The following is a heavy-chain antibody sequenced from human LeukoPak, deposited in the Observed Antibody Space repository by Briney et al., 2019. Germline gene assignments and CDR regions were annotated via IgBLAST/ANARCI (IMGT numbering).Heavy chain of an antibody. CDR1: GFTFSSYS. D-gene: IGHD3-9*01. CDR3: ARGYGVTYYDISTGYPDGDY. J-gene: IGHJ4*02. Sequence: GSLRLSCAASGFTFSSYSMNWVRQAPGKGLEWVSSISSSSSYIYYADSVKGRFTISRDNAKNSLYLQMNSLRAEDTAVYYCARGYGVTYYDISTGYPDGDYWGQGTLVTVSS. CDR2: ISSSSSYI. V-gene: IGHV3-21*01.